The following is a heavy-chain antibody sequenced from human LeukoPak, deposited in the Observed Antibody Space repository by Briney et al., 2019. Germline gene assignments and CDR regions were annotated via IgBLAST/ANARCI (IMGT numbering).Heavy chain of an antibody. CDR3: ARAQQQLVYSWFDP. CDR1: GLTVSSNY. J-gene: IGHJ5*02. D-gene: IGHD6-13*01. Sequence: GGSLRLSCAASGLTVSSNYMSWVRQAPGKGLEWVSVIYSGGNTYYADSVKGRFSISRDNSKNTLYLQMNSLRADDTAVYYCARAQQQLVYSWFDPWGQGTLVTVSS. V-gene: IGHV3-66*01. CDR2: IYSGGNT.